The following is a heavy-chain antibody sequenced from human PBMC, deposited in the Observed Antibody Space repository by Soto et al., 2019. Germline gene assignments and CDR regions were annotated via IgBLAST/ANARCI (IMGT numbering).Heavy chain of an antibody. D-gene: IGHD3-22*01. Sequence: RASVKVSCKASGYTFTSYGISWVRQAPGQGLEWMGWISAYNGNTNYAQKLQGRVTMTTGTSTSTAHMELRSLRSDDTAVYYCARDWHYYDSSGYHAFDIWGQGTMVTVSS. CDR1: GYTFTSYG. J-gene: IGHJ3*02. CDR3: ARDWHYYDSSGYHAFDI. CDR2: ISAYNGNT. V-gene: IGHV1-18*01.